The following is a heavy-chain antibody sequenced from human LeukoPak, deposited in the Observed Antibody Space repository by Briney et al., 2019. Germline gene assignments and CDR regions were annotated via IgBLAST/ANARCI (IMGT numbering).Heavy chain of an antibody. Sequence: PSETLSLSCAVYGRSFSGDYWSWIRQPPGKGLQWIGEINHSGNTNNNPSLKSRVTMSVDTSKNQLSLNLTSVTAADTAVYYCARVHGHNLGTLDYWGQGILVTVSS. CDR2: INHSGNT. V-gene: IGHV4-34*01. J-gene: IGHJ4*02. CDR1: GRSFSGDY. D-gene: IGHD5-24*01. CDR3: ARVHGHNLGTLDY.